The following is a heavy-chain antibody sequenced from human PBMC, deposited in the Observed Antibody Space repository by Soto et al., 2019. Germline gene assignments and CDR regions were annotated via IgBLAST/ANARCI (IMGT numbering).Heavy chain of an antibody. V-gene: IGHV3-53*01. CDR3: ARELSGSWYNWFDP. J-gene: IGHJ5*02. Sequence: QPGGSLRLSCAASGFSVSSNSMSWVRQAPGKGLEWVSVIHSDVTTYYADSVEGRFIISRDNSKDTLYLQMNRLRAEDTAVYYCARELSGSWYNWFDPWGQGTLVTVSS. D-gene: IGHD5-12*01. CDR2: IHSDVTT. CDR1: GFSVSSNS.